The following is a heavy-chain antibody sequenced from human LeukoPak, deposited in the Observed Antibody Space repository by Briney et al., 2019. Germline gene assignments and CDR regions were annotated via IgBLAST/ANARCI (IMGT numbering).Heavy chain of an antibody. CDR1: GGSISSAGYY. Sequence: PSQTLSLTCTVSGGSISSAGYYWTWIRQHPGKGLECIGYIYSSESTYYNPSLKSRVTISGDTSKNQFSLNLSSVTAADTAVYYCATPPGIAVAGTAGDYWGQGTLVTVSS. D-gene: IGHD6-19*01. CDR2: IYSSEST. V-gene: IGHV4-31*03. J-gene: IGHJ4*02. CDR3: ATPPGIAVAGTAGDY.